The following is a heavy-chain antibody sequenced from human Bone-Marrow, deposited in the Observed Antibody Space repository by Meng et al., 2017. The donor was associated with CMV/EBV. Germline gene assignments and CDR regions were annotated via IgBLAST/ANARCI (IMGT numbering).Heavy chain of an antibody. D-gene: IGHD1-1*01. CDR3: ARDQSHNTTGTLYYYYYGMDV. CDR2: ISYDGSNK. CDR1: GFTFSSYA. V-gene: IGHV3-30-3*01. J-gene: IGHJ6*01. Sequence: GGSLRLSCAASGFTFSSYAMHWVRQAPGKGLEWVAVISYDGSNKYYADSVKGRFTISRDNSKNTLYLQMNSLRAEDTAVYYCARDQSHNTTGTLYYYYYGMDVWGQGTTVTGSS.